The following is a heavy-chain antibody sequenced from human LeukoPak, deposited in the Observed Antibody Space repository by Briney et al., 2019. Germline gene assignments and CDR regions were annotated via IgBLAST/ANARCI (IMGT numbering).Heavy chain of an antibody. V-gene: IGHV3-23*01. Sequence: GGSLRLSCAASGFTFSSYAMSWVRQAPGKGLEWVSAISGSGGSTYYADSVKGRFTISRDNSKNTLYLQMNSLRAEDTAVYYCALDIVVVPAAIEYFQHWGQGTLVTVSS. CDR2: ISGSGGST. CDR1: GFTFSSYA. CDR3: ALDIVVVPAAIEYFQH. J-gene: IGHJ1*01. D-gene: IGHD2-2*03.